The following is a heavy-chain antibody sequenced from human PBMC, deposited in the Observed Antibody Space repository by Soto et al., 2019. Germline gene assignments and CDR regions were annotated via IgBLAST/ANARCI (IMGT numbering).Heavy chain of an antibody. D-gene: IGHD3-3*01. V-gene: IGHV1-69*01. CDR3: ATGVIWIGYFTVDS. CDR1: GGSFGNSA. CDR2: FIPVYRTL. J-gene: IGHJ4*02. Sequence: QVLLVQSGAEVKKPGSSVKISCKASGGSFGNSAINWVRQTPGQGLEWLGGFIPVYRTLNYAQQFQGRVTITADESTGTAYMTLISLASNDPAVYYCATGVIWIGYFTVDSWGQGTRVTVSS.